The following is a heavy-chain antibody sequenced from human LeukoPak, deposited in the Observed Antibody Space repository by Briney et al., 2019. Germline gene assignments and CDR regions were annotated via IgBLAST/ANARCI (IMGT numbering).Heavy chain of an antibody. CDR3: AREGNGLLSKDFDY. D-gene: IGHD2/OR15-2a*01. V-gene: IGHV1-2*02. J-gene: IGHJ4*02. CDR2: IGPHSSAT. Sequence: ASMKVSCKSSGFTFNDYYIHWVRQAPGQGLEWVGYIGPHSSATSSPQEFQGRVTMTRDTSMSTAYMELTRLTSDDTAVYYCAREGNGLLSKDFDYWGQGTLVTVSS. CDR1: GFTFNDYY.